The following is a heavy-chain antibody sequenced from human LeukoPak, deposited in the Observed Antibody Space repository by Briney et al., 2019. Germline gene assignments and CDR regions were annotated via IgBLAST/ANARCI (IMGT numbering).Heavy chain of an antibody. CDR1: GGSISSSSYY. D-gene: IGHD2-15*01. Sequence: SETLSLTCTVSGGSISSSSYYWSWIRQPAGKGLEWIGRIYTSGSTNYNPSLKSRVTISVDTSKNQFSLQLSSVTAADTAVYYCARDKGRGGCSGGSCYEDAFDIWGQGTMVTVSS. J-gene: IGHJ3*02. CDR2: IYTSGST. V-gene: IGHV4-61*02. CDR3: ARDKGRGGCSGGSCYEDAFDI.